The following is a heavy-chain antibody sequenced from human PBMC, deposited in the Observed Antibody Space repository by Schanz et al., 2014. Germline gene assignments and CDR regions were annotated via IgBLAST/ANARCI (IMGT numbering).Heavy chain of an antibody. Sequence: QVQVVESGGGVVQPGGSLRLSCVASGFSFSGFAVHWVRQAPGKGLEWVSLVSHDGFTKHYADSVRGRFTLSRDNSKNTVYLQMNSLRAEDTALYFCATDYSGGGCHIWGQGTMVTVSS. V-gene: IGHV3-30*04. CDR1: GFSFSGFA. D-gene: IGHD6-19*01. CDR2: VSHDGFTK. CDR3: ATDYSGGGCHI. J-gene: IGHJ3*02.